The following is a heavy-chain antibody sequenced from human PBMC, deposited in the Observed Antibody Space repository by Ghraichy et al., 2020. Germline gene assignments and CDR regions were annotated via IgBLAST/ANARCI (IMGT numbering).Heavy chain of an antibody. D-gene: IGHD3-3*01. CDR1: GGSITSSSYS. J-gene: IGHJ4*02. CDR3: ARAAVETYYDFWSSLLDH. V-gene: IGHV4-30-2*01. CDR2: IYQSGSF. Sequence: LRLSCSVSGGSITSSSYSWSWLRQAPGKGLEWIGFIYQSGSFYYNPSLKSRSTILIDRPKNQFSLKLRSLTAADTAVYYCARAAVETYYDFWSSLLDHWGPGILVTVSS.